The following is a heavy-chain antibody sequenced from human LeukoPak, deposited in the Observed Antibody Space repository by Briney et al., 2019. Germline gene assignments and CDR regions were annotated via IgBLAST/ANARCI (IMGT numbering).Heavy chain of an antibody. J-gene: IGHJ4*02. CDR2: IIPILGIA. D-gene: IGHD3-10*01. Sequence: GASVKVSCKASGGTFSSYAISWVRQAPGQGLEWMGRIIPILGIANYAQKFQGRVTITADKSTSTAYMELSSLRSEDTAVYYCARVSRHGSGSLGYWGQGTLVTVSS. CDR1: GGTFSSYA. V-gene: IGHV1-69*04. CDR3: ARVSRHGSGSLGY.